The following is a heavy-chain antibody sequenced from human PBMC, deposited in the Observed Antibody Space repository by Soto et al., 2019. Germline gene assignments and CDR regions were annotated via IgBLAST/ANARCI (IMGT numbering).Heavy chain of an antibody. CDR1: GFTFSSYA. V-gene: IGHV3-23*01. D-gene: IGHD2-2*01. CDR2: ISGSGGST. Sequence: GGSLRLSCAASGFTFSSYAMSWVRQAPGKGLEWVSAISGSGGSTYYADSVKGRFTISRDNSKNTLYLQMNSLRAEDTAVYYCANSPDDCSSTSCQPRNVHWFDPWGQGTLVTVSS. J-gene: IGHJ5*02. CDR3: ANSPDDCSSTSCQPRNVHWFDP.